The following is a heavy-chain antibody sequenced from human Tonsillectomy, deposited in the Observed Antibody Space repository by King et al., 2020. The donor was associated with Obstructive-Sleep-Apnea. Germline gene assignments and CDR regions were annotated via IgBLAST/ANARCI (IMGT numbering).Heavy chain of an antibody. CDR1: GFTFSDYY. CDR3: ARVWVYYYGSGSYHYYYYYGMDV. V-gene: IGHV3-11*01. Sequence: VQLVESGGGLVKPGGSLRLSCAASGFTFSDYYMSWIRQAPGKGLEWVSYISSSGSTIYYADSVKGRFTISRDNAKNSLYLQMNSLRAEDTAVYYCARVWVYYYGSGSYHYYYYYGMDVWGQGTTVTVSS. D-gene: IGHD3-10*01. CDR2: ISSSGSTI. J-gene: IGHJ6*02.